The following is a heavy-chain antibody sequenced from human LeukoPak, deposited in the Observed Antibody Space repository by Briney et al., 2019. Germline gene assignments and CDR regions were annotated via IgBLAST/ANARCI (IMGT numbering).Heavy chain of an antibody. CDR2: SSSSGSTI. J-gene: IGHJ4*02. D-gene: IGHD3/OR15-3a*01. CDR3: ARRRDFIDY. CDR1: GFTLSDYY. Sequence: GGSLRLSYAASGFTLSDYYMSWIRQAPGKGLEWVSYSSSSGSTIYYADSVKGRFAISRDNAKNSLYLQMNSLRAEDTAVYYCARRRDFIDYWGQGTLVTVSS. V-gene: IGHV3-11*01.